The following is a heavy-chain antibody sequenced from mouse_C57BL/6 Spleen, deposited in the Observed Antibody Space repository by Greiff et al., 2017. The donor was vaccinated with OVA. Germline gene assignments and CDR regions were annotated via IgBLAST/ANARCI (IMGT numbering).Heavy chain of an antibody. V-gene: IGHV1-74*01. Sequence: QVQLQQPGAELVKPGASVKVSCKASGYTFTSYWMHWVKQRPGQGLEWIGRIHPSDSDTNYNQKFKGKATLTVDKSSSTAYMQLSSLTSEDSAVYYWAISGYSNYGWYFDVWGTGTTVTVSS. CDR1: GYTFTSYW. CDR3: AISGYSNYGWYFDV. CDR2: IHPSDSDT. D-gene: IGHD2-5*01. J-gene: IGHJ1*03.